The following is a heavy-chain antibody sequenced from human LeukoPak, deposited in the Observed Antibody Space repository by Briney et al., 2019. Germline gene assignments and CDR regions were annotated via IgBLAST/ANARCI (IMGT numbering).Heavy chain of an antibody. J-gene: IGHJ4*02. CDR1: GGSISSGSYY. D-gene: IGHD3-22*01. CDR3: ASGDSSGYYDY. CDR2: IYTSGST. V-gene: IGHV4-61*02. Sequence: SQTLSLTCTVSGGSISSGSYYWSWIRQPAGKGLEWIGRIYTSGSTNYNPSLKSRDTISVDTSKNQFSLKLSSVTAADTAVYYCASGDSSGYYDYWGQGTLVTVSS.